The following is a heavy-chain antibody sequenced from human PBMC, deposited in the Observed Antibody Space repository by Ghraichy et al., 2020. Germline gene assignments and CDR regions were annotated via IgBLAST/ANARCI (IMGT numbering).Heavy chain of an antibody. CDR1: GGSISSSSYY. V-gene: IGHV4-39*01. CDR3: ARSEGGIADFDY. CDR2: IYYSGST. Sequence: SQTLSLTCTVSGGSISSSSYYWGWIRQPPGKGLEWIGSIYYSGSTYYNPSLKSRVTISVDTSKNQFSLKLSSVTAADTAVYYCARSEGGIADFDYWGQGTLVTVSS. J-gene: IGHJ4*02. D-gene: IGHD6-13*01.